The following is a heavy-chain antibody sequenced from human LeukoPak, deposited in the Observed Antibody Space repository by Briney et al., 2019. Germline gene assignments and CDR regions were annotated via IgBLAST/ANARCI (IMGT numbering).Heavy chain of an antibody. CDR1: GFTFSSYA. Sequence: GGSLRLSCAASGFTFSSYAMSWVRQAPGKGLEWVSGISWNSGSIGYADSVKGRFTISRDNAKNSLYLQMNSLRAEDTALYYCAKDMFLSSATTGYFQHWGQGTLVTVSS. V-gene: IGHV3-9*01. CDR3: AKDMFLSSATTGYFQH. D-gene: IGHD2-2*01. CDR2: ISWNSGSI. J-gene: IGHJ1*01.